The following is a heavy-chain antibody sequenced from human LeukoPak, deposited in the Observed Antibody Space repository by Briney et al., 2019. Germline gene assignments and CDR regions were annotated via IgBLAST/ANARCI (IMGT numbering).Heavy chain of an antibody. CDR3: AKRGYYDSGALRAPFEY. CDR2: ISGSGGNT. Sequence: GGSLRLSCAVSGITLSNYGMRWVRQAPGKGREWVAGISGSGGNTYHADSVKGRFTISRDSSKNTLYLQMNSLRAEDTAIYYCAKRGYYDSGALRAPFEYWGQGTLVTVSS. V-gene: IGHV3-23*01. CDR1: GITLSNYG. D-gene: IGHD3-22*01. J-gene: IGHJ4*02.